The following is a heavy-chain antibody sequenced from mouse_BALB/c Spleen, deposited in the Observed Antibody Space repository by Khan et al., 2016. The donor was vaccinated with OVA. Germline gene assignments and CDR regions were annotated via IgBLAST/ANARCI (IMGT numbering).Heavy chain of an antibody. CDR3: AKNYRYDVYFDY. D-gene: IGHD2-14*01. V-gene: IGHV1S136*01. CDR2: IYPFNDDT. Sequence: VQLKQSGPELVKPGASVKMSCEASGYTFTSYVIHWVKQKPGQGLEWIGYIYPFNDDTKYNEKFKGKATLTSDTSSRTAYMELRSLTSEDSAVYYCAKNYRYDVYFDYWGQGTTLTVSS. CDR1: GYTFTSYV. J-gene: IGHJ2*01.